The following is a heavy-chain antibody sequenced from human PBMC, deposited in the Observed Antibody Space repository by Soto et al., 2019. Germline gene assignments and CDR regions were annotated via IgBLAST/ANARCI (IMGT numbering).Heavy chain of an antibody. V-gene: IGHV3-66*01. D-gene: IGHD6-6*01. CDR1: GFTVSSNY. CDR3: ARGGPRGYTSSPNWFDP. CDR2: IYSGGST. J-gene: IGHJ5*02. Sequence: PGGSLRLSCAASGFTVSSNYMSWVRQAPGKGLEWVSVIYSGGSTYYANSVKGRFTISRDNSKNTLYLQMNSLRAEDTAVYYCARGGPRGYTSSPNWFDPWGQGILVTVSS.